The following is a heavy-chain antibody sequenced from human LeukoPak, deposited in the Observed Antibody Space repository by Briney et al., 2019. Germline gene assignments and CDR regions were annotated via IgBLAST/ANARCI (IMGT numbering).Heavy chain of an antibody. D-gene: IGHD2-15*01. CDR3: ATGVVVVVAATAVDY. CDR1: GYTLTELS. J-gene: IGHJ4*02. V-gene: IGHV1-24*01. CDR2: FDPEDGET. Sequence: GASVKVSCKVSGYTLTELSMRWVRQAPGKGLEWMGGFDPEDGETIYAQKFQGRVTMTEDTSTDTAYMELSSLRSEDTAVYYCATGVVVVVAATAVDYWGQGTLVTVSS.